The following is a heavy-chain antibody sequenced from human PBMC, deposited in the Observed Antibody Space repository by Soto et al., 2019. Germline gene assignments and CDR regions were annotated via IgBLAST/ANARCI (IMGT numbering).Heavy chain of an antibody. V-gene: IGHV5-51*01. J-gene: IGHJ6*02. Sequence: PGESLKISCKGSVYTFTNYWIGWLRQMPGKGLEWMGIIYPGDSDTQYNPSFQGQVTISADKSITTTYLQWSSLKASDTAIYYCAASIFYYGMDVWGQGTTVTVSS. CDR1: VYTFTNYW. CDR2: IYPGDSDT. CDR3: AASIFYYGMDV.